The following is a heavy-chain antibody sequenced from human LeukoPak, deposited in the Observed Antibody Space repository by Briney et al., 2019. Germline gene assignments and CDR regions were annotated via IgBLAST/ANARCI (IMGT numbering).Heavy chain of an antibody. CDR1: GFTFSSYA. D-gene: IGHD3-10*01. CDR3: ARELVGHYYYYMDV. V-gene: IGHV3-48*01. CDR2: ISSSSSTI. J-gene: IGHJ6*03. Sequence: GGSLRLSCAASGFTFSSYAMHWVRQAPGKGLEWVSYISSSSSTIYYADSVKGRFTISRDNAKNSLYLQMNSLRAEDTAVYYCARELVGHYYYYMDVWGKGTTVTVSS.